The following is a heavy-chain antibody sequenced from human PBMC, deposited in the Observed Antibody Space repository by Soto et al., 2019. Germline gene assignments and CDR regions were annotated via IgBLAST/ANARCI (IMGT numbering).Heavy chain of an antibody. V-gene: IGHV1-46*01. Sequence: ASVKVSCKASGYTFTSYYMHWVRQAPEQGLEWMGIINPSGGSTSYAQKFQGRVTMTRDTSTSTVYMELSSLRSEDTAVYYCAREDGSITGTSDGNWFDPWGQGTLVTVSS. J-gene: IGHJ5*02. CDR1: GYTFTSYY. CDR3: AREDGSITGTSDGNWFDP. CDR2: INPSGGST. D-gene: IGHD1-7*01.